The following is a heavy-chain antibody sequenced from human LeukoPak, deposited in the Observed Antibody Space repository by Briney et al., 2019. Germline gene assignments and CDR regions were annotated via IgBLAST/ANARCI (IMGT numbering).Heavy chain of an antibody. D-gene: IGHD3-16*01. CDR3: AKDRDDYVWGSYLGAFDI. J-gene: IGHJ3*02. V-gene: IGHV3-23*01. CDR2: ISGSGTST. CDR1: GFTFTNYA. Sequence: GGSLRLSCAASGFTFTNYAMSWVRQTPGKGLEWVSLISGSGTSTYYADSVKGRFTISRDNLKNTLYLQMNSLRAEDTAIFYCAKDRDDYVWGSYLGAFDIWGQGTMVTVSS.